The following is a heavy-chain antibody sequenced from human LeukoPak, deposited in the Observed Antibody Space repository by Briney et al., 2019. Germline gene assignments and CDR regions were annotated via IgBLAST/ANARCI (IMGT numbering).Heavy chain of an antibody. CDR1: GFTFRNTW. J-gene: IGHJ4*02. D-gene: IGHD4-23*01. Sequence: GSLRRSCAGSGFTFRNTWMTWVGQAPGRGLGGGGFFRTTPDGGTGEYAEPVRGRFTISRDVPINTLFLQTNSLKIEDTGVYYCATPLRWQLSNDYWPQGTLVTVSP. CDR3: ATPLRWQLSNDY. CDR2: FRTTPDGGTG. V-gene: IGHV3-15*01.